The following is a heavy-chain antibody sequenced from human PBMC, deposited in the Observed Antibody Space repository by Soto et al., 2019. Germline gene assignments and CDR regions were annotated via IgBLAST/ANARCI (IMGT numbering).Heavy chain of an antibody. V-gene: IGHV1-8*01. Sequence: QVQLVQSGAEVKKPGASVKVSCKASGYTFTSYDINWVRQATGQGLEWMGWMNPNSGNTGYAQKFQGRVTPTTDTPPSTAYIELSTLRSENTPVYYCARVCSGYCSGGSCYRSDAFDIWGQGTMVTVSS. CDR3: ARVCSGYCSGGSCYRSDAFDI. J-gene: IGHJ3*02. CDR2: MNPNSGNT. D-gene: IGHD2-15*01. CDR1: GYTFTSYD.